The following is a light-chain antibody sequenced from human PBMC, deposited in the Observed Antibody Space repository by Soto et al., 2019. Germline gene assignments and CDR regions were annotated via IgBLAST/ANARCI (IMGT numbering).Light chain of an antibody. CDR2: KAS. Sequence: DIQMTQSPSTLSASVGDRVTITCRASQSISTWLAWYQQKPGKAPKLLIYKASSLESGVPSRFSGSGSGPEFTLTISSLQPDDFATYYCQQYINRWTFGQGTKVEIK. CDR1: QSISTW. J-gene: IGKJ1*01. CDR3: QQYINRWT. V-gene: IGKV1-5*03.